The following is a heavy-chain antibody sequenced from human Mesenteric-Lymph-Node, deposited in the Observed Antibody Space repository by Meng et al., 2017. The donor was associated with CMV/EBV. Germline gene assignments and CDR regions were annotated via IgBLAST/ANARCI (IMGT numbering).Heavy chain of an antibody. D-gene: IGHD3-10*01. J-gene: IGHJ4*02. CDR2: ISDSGSTV. CDR1: GFMFSYYY. CDR3: ARELMIRGVITKPLDY. Sequence: GGSLRLSCAASGFMFSYYYMSWIRQAPGKGLEWVSYISDSGSTVKYADSVRGRFTISRDNAKNSLYLQMNSLRAEDTAVYFCARELMIRGVITKPLDYWGQGTLVTVSS. V-gene: IGHV3-11*04.